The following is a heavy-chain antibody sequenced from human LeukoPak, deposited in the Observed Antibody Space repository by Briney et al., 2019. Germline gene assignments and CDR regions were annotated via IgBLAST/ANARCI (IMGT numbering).Heavy chain of an antibody. Sequence: GGSLRLSCAASGVMFPSYWMNWVRQTPGKGLEWVGRIKSKSDGGTTDYAAPVKDRISISRDDSKNTLYLQMNSLKTEDAAVYYCTTYPLGYCSSSSCWGYFDYWGQGSLVTVSS. J-gene: IGHJ4*02. V-gene: IGHV3-15*01. CDR1: GVMFPSYW. CDR2: IKSKSDGGTT. D-gene: IGHD2-2*01. CDR3: TTYPLGYCSSSSCWGYFDY.